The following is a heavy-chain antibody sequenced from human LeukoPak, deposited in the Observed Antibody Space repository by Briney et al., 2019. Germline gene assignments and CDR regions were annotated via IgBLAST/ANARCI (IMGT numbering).Heavy chain of an antibody. D-gene: IGHD6-19*01. CDR2: IRYDGSNK. CDR1: GFTFSSYG. Sequence: GGSLRLSCAASGFTFSSYGMHWVRQAPGKGPEWVAFIRYDGSNKYYADSVKGRFTISRDNSKNTLYLQMNSLRAEDTAVYYCAIIAVAGSYYFDYWGQGTLVTVSS. V-gene: IGHV3-30*02. J-gene: IGHJ4*02. CDR3: AIIAVAGSYYFDY.